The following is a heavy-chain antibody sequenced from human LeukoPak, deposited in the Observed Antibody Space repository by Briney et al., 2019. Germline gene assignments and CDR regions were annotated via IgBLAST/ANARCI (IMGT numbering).Heavy chain of an antibody. D-gene: IGHD2-21*01. CDR2: VHSSGDI. CDR3: ARGASPKDAVVFDY. J-gene: IGHJ4*02. V-gene: IGHV4-61*02. Sequence: PAQTLSLTCSVSGVSITSGSYYWVCIRQSAGKGLEWIGRVHSSGDIYHNVAFRSRAAVSGDASKNQFSLQLNSVTAADTAVYYRARGASPKDAVVFDYWGQGALITVSS. CDR1: GVSITSGSYY.